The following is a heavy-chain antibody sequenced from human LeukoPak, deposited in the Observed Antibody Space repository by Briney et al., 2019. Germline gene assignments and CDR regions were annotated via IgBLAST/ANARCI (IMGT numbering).Heavy chain of an antibody. CDR3: AKVSLLYGSGSYYWESFDY. Sequence: GGSLRLSCAASGFTFSSYAMSWVRQAPGKGLEWVSAISGSGGSTYYADPVKGRFIISRDNSKNTLYLQMNSLRAEDTAVYYCAKVSLLYGSGSYYWESFDYWGQGTLVTVSS. CDR2: ISGSGGST. J-gene: IGHJ4*02. D-gene: IGHD3-10*01. CDR1: GFTFSSYA. V-gene: IGHV3-23*01.